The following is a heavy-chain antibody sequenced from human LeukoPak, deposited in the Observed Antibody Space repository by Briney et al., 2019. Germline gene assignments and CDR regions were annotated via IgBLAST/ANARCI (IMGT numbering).Heavy chain of an antibody. CDR3: VKDGRTSAPC. CDR2: ITACGGGP. CDR1: GFTFSNYV. J-gene: IGHJ4*02. D-gene: IGHD2-15*01. V-gene: IGHV3-23*01. Sequence: GGSLRLTCAASGFTFSNYVLSWVRQAPGKGLEWVSGITACGGGPSSADSVKGRFTISRDNSKNMVYLQMSSLRDDDTAVYYCVKDGRTSAPCWGQGTLVTVSS.